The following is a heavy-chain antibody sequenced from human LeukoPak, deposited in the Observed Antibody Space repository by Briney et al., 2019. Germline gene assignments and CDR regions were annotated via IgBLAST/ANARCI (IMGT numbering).Heavy chain of an antibody. CDR3: ARGDTYCGGDCYAPNY. D-gene: IGHD2-21*02. CDR2: INRSGGA. Sequence: SETLSLTRAVYGGSFRGYYWSCIRQPPGQGLEWIGEINRSGGANYNPSLKSRVTISVDTSKNQFSLKMSSVTAADTAVYYCARGDTYCGGDCYAPNYWAKETLVTVSS. J-gene: IGHJ4*02. CDR1: GGSFRGYY. V-gene: IGHV4-34*01.